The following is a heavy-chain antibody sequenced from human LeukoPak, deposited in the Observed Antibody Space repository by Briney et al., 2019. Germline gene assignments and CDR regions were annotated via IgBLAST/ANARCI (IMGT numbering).Heavy chain of an antibody. CDR3: AKVRAAAGPYYGMDV. D-gene: IGHD6-13*01. CDR1: GFTFSSYA. CDR2: ISGSGGST. V-gene: IGHV3-23*01. Sequence: GGSLRLSCAASGFTFSSYAMSWVRQAPGKGLEWVSAISGSGGSTYYADSVKGRFTISRDNSKNPLYLQMNSLRAEDTAVYYCAKVRAAAGPYYGMDVWGQGTTVTVSS. J-gene: IGHJ6*02.